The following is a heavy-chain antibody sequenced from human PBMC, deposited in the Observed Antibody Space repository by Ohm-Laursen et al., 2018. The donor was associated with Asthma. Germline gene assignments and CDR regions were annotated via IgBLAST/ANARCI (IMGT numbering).Heavy chain of an antibody. Sequence: TLSLTCSVSGDSISRGDNYWSWIRQHPGKGLEWIGYMYYSGTTYYNPSLNSRVAILVDTSKNQFSLKVNSVTAADTAVYYCARDWGRCDGSGYSDFDYWGQGTLVTVSS. CDR2: MYYSGTT. CDR1: GDSISRGDNY. V-gene: IGHV4-31*03. D-gene: IGHD3-22*01. CDR3: ARDWGRCDGSGYSDFDY. J-gene: IGHJ4*02.